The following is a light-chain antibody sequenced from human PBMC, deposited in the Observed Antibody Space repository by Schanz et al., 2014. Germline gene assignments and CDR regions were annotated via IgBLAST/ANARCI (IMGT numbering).Light chain of an antibody. CDR2: AAS. CDR3: LQSYSTPAPA. J-gene: IGKJ4*01. V-gene: IGKV1-39*01. CDR1: QGVRSW. Sequence: DVQMTQSPSSLSASVGDRVTITCRASQGVRSWLAWYQQKPGKAPKLLIYAASSLQSGVPSRFSGSGSGTDFTLTISSLQPEDFATYYCLQSYSTPAPAFGGGTKVEI.